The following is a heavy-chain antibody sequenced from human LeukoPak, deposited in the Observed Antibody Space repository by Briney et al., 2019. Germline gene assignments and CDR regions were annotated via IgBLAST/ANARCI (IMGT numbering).Heavy chain of an antibody. CDR2: IYPGYSDT. CDR1: GYTFTTQW. CDR3: ARRTTGTTGNPWFDP. J-gene: IGHJ5*02. D-gene: IGHD1-7*01. V-gene: IGHV5-51*01. Sequence: GEALKISCKTSGYTFTTQWIAWVRQMPGKGLEWMVIIYPGYSDTRYNPAFPGQVTISADKSITTASLQWNRLKASDTAIYYCARRTTGTTGNPWFDPWGQGTLVTVSS.